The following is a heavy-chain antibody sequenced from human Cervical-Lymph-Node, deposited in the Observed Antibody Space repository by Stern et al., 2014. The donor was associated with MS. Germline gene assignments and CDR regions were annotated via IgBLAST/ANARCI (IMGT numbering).Heavy chain of an antibody. CDR3: VRGGGSSWFDY. Sequence: MQLVESGADVKKPGASVKVSCKASGYTFTVHYFHWVRQAPGQGLEWMGWVNPNSGDTNSVQKFQGRVTMTRDTSIRTVFLELSSLRSDDTAVYYCVRGGGSSWFDYWGQGTLVTVSS. V-gene: IGHV1-2*02. CDR2: VNPNSGDT. J-gene: IGHJ4*02. CDR1: GYTFTVHY. D-gene: IGHD6-13*01.